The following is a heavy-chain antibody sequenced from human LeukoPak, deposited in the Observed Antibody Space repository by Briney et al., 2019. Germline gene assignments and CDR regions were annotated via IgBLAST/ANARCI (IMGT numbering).Heavy chain of an antibody. CDR3: ARLAGIWFGEPDHDAFDI. CDR2: ISSSSGTI. V-gene: IGHV3-48*01. J-gene: IGHJ3*02. CDR1: GFTLSSYS. D-gene: IGHD3-10*01. Sequence: GGSLRLXCAASGFTLSSYSMNWVRQAPGKVLEWVSYISSSSGTIYYADSVRGRFTISRDNAENSLYLQMNSLRAEDTAVYYCARLAGIWFGEPDHDAFDIWGQGTMVTVSS.